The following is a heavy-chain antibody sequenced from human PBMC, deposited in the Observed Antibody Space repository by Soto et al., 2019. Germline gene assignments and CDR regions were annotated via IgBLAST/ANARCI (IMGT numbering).Heavy chain of an antibody. CDR3: AKDSPYSASYKEDAFDI. V-gene: IGHV3-23*01. Sequence: GGSLRLSCAASGFTFSSYAMGWVRQAPGRGLEWVSTISGSGSSTYHADYVKGRFTISRDNSKNTLFLQMNSLRAEDTAVYYCAKDSPYSASYKEDAFDIWGQGSMVTVSS. CDR1: GFTFSSYA. J-gene: IGHJ3*02. CDR2: ISGSGSST. D-gene: IGHD1-26*01.